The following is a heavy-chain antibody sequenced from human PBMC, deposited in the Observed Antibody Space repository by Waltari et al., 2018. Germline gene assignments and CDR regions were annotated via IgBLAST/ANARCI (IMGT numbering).Heavy chain of an antibody. Sequence: QLQLQESGPGLVKPSETLSLTCSVSGDSINRSKYYWACIHQPPGKGLESIGSIFYSGSTYHNPSLKSRVTMSVDTSRNEFYLKLKSVTAADTATYYCARLTVVGATRWFEPWGQGTQVSVSS. CDR3: ARLTVVGATRWFEP. CDR2: IFYSGST. V-gene: IGHV4-39*01. J-gene: IGHJ5*02. D-gene: IGHD1-26*01. CDR1: GDSINRSKYY.